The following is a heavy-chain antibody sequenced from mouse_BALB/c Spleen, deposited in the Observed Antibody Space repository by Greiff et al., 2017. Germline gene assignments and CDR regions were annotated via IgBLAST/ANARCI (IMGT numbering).Heavy chain of an antibody. CDR1: GFTFSSYG. V-gene: IGHV5-6-3*01. Sequence: EVHLVESGGGLVQPGGSLKLSCAASGFTFSSYGMSWVRQTPDKRLELVATINSNGGSTYYPDSVKGRFTISRDNAKNTLYLQMSSLKSEDTAMYYCARREDYDGYFFDYWGQGTTLTVSS. CDR3: ARREDYDGYFFDY. J-gene: IGHJ2*01. CDR2: INSNGGST. D-gene: IGHD2-3*01.